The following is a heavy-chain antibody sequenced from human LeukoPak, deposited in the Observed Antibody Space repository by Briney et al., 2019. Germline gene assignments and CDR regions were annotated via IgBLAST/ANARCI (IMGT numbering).Heavy chain of an antibody. CDR2: IRYDGTTK. J-gene: IGHJ4*02. Sequence: GGSLRLSCAASEFTFSNYAMSWVRLAPGKGLEWVAFIRYDGTTKYYADSVKGRFTISRDNSKNTLYLQMNSLRGEDAAVYYCVKDEVFSSGWYFDYWGQGTLVTVSS. CDR1: EFTFSNYA. V-gene: IGHV3-30*02. D-gene: IGHD6-19*01. CDR3: VKDEVFSSGWYFDY.